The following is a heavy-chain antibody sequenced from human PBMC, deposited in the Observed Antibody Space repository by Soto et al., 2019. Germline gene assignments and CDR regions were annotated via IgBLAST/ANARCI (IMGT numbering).Heavy chain of an antibody. Sequence: PGGSLRLSCAASGFTFSNAWMSWVRQAPGKGLEWVGRIKSKTDGGTTDYAAPVKGRFTISRDDSKNTLYLQMNSLKTEDTAVYYCAKEGYDSGWYWDSWGQGALVTVSS. CDR3: AKEGYDSGWYWDS. CDR1: GFTFSNAW. V-gene: IGHV3-15*01. CDR2: IKSKTDGGTT. J-gene: IGHJ4*02. D-gene: IGHD6-19*01.